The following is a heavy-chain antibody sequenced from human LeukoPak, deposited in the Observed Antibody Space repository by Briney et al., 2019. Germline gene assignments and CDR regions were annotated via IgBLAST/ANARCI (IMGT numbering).Heavy chain of an antibody. CDR2: IHTSGST. J-gene: IGHJ5*02. CDR3: ARVSDPRYNWFDP. V-gene: IGHV4-4*07. Sequence: SSETLSLTCTVSGASLSSYYWTWIRQPAGKGTEWIGRIHTSGSTNYNPSLKSRVNMSVDTSKNQFSLKLNSVTAADTAVYYCARVSDPRYNWFDPWGQGTLVTVSS. CDR1: GASLSSYY. D-gene: IGHD3-3*01.